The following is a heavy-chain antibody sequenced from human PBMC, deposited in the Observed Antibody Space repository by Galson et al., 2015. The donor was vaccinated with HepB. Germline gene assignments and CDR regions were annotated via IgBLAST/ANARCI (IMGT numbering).Heavy chain of an antibody. J-gene: IGHJ4*02. CDR3: ARDGSGDFSDANLDH. D-gene: IGHD3-3*01. CDR2: IWYDGSNK. Sequence: SLSLSCAASGFTFSSYVMHWVRQAPGKGLEWVAVIWYDGSNKYYADSVKGRFTISGDNSKNTLYLQMNSLRAEDTGVYYCARDGSGDFSDANLDHWGQGTLVTVSS. V-gene: IGHV3-33*01. CDR1: GFTFSSYV.